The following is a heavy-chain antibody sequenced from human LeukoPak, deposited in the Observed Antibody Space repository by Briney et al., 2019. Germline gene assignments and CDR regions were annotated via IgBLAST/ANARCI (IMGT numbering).Heavy chain of an antibody. CDR1: GFTFGDYV. CDR3: TGDSYYN. Sequence: GGSLRLSCTASGFTFGDYVMSRVRQAPGKGLEWVGFIRSKGYGGTAEYAASVKGRFTISRDDSKSIAYLQMNSLKTEDTAVYYCTGDSYYNWGQGTLVTVSS. D-gene: IGHD1-26*01. J-gene: IGHJ4*02. CDR2: IRSKGYGGTA. V-gene: IGHV3-49*04.